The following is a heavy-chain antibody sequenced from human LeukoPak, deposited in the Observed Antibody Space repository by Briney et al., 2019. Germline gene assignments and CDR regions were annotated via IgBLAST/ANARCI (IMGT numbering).Heavy chain of an antibody. CDR2: IYYSGST. CDR3: ARAAGPLAAPDF. CDR1: GGSISSYY. Sequence: SETLSLTCTVSGGSISSYYWSWIRQPPGKGLEWIGYIYYSGSTNYNPSLKSRVTISVDTSKNQFSLKLSSVTAADTAVYYCARAAGPLAAPDFWGQGTPVTDSS. J-gene: IGHJ4*02. V-gene: IGHV4-59*01. D-gene: IGHD6-13*01.